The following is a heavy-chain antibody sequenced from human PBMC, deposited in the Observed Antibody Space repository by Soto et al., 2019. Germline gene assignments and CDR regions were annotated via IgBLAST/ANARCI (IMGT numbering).Heavy chain of an antibody. CDR3: TTDGAYDYIWGSRRIY. V-gene: IGHV3-15*01. J-gene: IGHJ4*02. D-gene: IGHD3-16*01. CDR1: GFTFSNAW. Sequence: EVQLVESGGGLVKPGGSLRLSCAASGFTFSNAWMSWVRQAPGTGLEWVGRIKSKTDGGTTDYAAPVKGRFTISRDDSKNTLYLQMNSLKTEDTAVYYCTTDGAYDYIWGSRRIYWGQGTLVTVSS. CDR2: IKSKTDGGTT.